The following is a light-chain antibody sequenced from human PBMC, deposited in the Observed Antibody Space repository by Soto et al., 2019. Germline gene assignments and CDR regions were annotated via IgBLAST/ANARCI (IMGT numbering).Light chain of an antibody. Sequence: DIQMTHSPSSLSASVGDRVIITCRASRTISTFLNWYQQKPGRAPKVLIYAASSLQSGVPSRFGGSGSGTDFTLTISSLQPEDFATYYCQQTYSMPPTFGGGTKVDIK. J-gene: IGKJ4*01. CDR1: RTISTF. CDR2: AAS. CDR3: QQTYSMPPT. V-gene: IGKV1-39*01.